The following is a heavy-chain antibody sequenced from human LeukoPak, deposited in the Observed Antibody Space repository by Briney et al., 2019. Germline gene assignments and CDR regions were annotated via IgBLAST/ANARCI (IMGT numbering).Heavy chain of an antibody. CDR3: ARNSLERAFDI. J-gene: IGHJ3*02. V-gene: IGHV4-39*01. CDR2: IYYSGST. CDR1: GGSISSSNW. Sequence: PSETLSLTCAVSGGSISSSNWWSWVRQPPGKGLEWIGSIYYSGSTYYNPSLKSRVTISVDTSKNQFSLKLSSVTAADTAVYYCARNSLERAFDIWGQGTMVTVSS. D-gene: IGHD6-6*01.